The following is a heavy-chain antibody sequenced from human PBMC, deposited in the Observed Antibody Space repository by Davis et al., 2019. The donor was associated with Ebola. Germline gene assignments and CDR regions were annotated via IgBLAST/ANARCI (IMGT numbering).Heavy chain of an antibody. CDR3: ARDSTSARLRT. CDR2: INPNDGRT. Sequence: AASVKVSCKASGYTFTNYYMHWVRQAPGQGLEWMGMINPNDGRTIYAQKFQGRVTMTWDTSISTAYMDLSRLRSDDTAFYYCARDSTSARLRTWGQGTLVTVS. CDR1: GYTFTNYY. J-gene: IGHJ5*02. D-gene: IGHD2/OR15-2a*01. V-gene: IGHV1-2*02.